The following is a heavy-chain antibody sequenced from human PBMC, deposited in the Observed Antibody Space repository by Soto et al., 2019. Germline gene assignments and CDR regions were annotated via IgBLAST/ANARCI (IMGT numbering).Heavy chain of an antibody. Sequence: QVQLQESGPGLVKPSETLSLTCTVSGGSISSYYWSWIRQPPGKGLEWIGHIYYSGRTNYNPSLKSRVTISVDPSKNQFSLKLTSVTAADTAVYYCARTRAVGQADFDYWGQGTLVTVSS. CDR3: ARTRAVGQADFDY. D-gene: IGHD6-19*01. CDR2: IYYSGRT. CDR1: GGSISSYY. V-gene: IGHV4-59*08. J-gene: IGHJ4*02.